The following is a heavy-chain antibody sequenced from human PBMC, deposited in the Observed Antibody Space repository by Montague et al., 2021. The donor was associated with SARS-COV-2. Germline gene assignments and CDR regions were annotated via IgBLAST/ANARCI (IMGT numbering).Heavy chain of an antibody. J-gene: IGHJ6*02. V-gene: IGHV3-23*01. CDR3: AKDAYYYGLGYGMDV. D-gene: IGHD3-10*01. Sequence: SLRLSCAASGFTFSNSAMNWVRQAPGKGLEWVSGSSGSDGGTHYADSVKGRFTISRDNSKSVLYLQMNSLRAEDTALYYCAKDAYYYGLGYGMDVWGQGTTVTVS. CDR2: SSGSDGGT. CDR1: GFTFSNSA.